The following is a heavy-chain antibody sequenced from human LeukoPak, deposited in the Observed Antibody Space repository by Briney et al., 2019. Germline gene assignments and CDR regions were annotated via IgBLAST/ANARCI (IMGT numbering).Heavy chain of an antibody. J-gene: IGHJ4*02. CDR1: GFTFSSYA. Sequence: PGGSLRLSCAASGFTFSSYAMNWVRQAPGKGLEWVAVISYEGSNKYYADSVKGRFTISRDNSKKTLYLQMNSPRAEDTAVYYCARDDCSSTTCYTGFDYWGQGTLVTVSS. V-gene: IGHV3-30-3*01. CDR2: ISYEGSNK. CDR3: ARDDCSSTTCYTGFDY. D-gene: IGHD2-2*02.